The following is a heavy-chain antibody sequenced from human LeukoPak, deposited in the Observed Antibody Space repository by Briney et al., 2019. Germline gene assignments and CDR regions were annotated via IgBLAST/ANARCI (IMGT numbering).Heavy chain of an antibody. CDR2: IYHSGST. CDR3: ARGDAFDI. V-gene: IGHV4-30-2*01. CDR1: GGSISSGGYS. J-gene: IGHJ3*02. Sequence: PSQTLSHTCAVSGGSISSGGYSWSWIRQPPGKGLEWIGYIYHSGSTYYNPSLKSRVTISVDRSKNQFSLKLSSVTAADTAVYYCARGDAFDIWGQGTMVTVSS.